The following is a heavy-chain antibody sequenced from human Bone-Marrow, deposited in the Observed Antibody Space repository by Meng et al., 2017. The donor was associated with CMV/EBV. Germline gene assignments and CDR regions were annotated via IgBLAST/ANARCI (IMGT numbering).Heavy chain of an antibody. J-gene: IGHJ6*02. V-gene: IGHV3-15*01. CDR1: GFTFSNAW. Sequence: GESLKISCAASGFTFSNAWMSWVRQAPGKGLEWVGRIKSKTDGGTTDYSVPVKGRFTISRDDSKNTLYLQMNSLKTEDTAVYYCTTDRRWEDGFFYYYYVMDVWGQATTVTVSS. CDR2: IKSKTDGGTT. D-gene: IGHD3-3*01. CDR3: TTDRRWEDGFFYYYYVMDV.